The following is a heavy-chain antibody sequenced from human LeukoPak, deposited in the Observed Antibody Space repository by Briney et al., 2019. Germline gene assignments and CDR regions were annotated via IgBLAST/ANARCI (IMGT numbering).Heavy chain of an antibody. CDR3: ARSTGYGNYEFDY. CDR2: IYYSGST. D-gene: IGHD4-11*01. J-gene: IGHJ4*02. Sequence: SETLSLTCTVSGGSISSYYWSWIRQPPGKGLEWIGYIYYSGSTNYNPSLKSRVTISVDTSKNQFSLKLSSVTAADTAVYYCARSTGYGNYEFDYWGQGTLVTVSS. V-gene: IGHV4-59*01. CDR1: GGSISSYY.